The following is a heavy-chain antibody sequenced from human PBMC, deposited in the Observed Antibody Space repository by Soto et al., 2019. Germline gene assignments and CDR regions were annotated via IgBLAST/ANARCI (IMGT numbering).Heavy chain of an antibody. J-gene: IGHJ5*02. CDR1: GGSISSSSYY. Sequence: QLQLQESGPGLVKPSETLSLTCTVSGGSISSSSYYWGWIRQPPGKGLEWIGSIYYSGSTYYNPSLKSRVTISVATSKNQFSLKLSSVTAADTAVYYCARLSDSSGYYAVGWFDPWGQGTLVTVSS. CDR2: IYYSGST. V-gene: IGHV4-39*01. D-gene: IGHD3-22*01. CDR3: ARLSDSSGYYAVGWFDP.